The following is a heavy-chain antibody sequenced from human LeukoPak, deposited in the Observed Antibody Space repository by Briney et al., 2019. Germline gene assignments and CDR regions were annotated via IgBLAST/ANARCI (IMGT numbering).Heavy chain of an antibody. CDR1: GFSFSDYY. CDR2: IKSKADRETT. CDR3: TTEAPWYSSGRGWSDY. J-gene: IGHJ4*02. D-gene: IGHD6-19*01. Sequence: GGSLRLSCAASGFSFSDYYMSWVRQAPGKGLEWIGHIKSKADRETTDYAAPVKGRFTISRDDSKNTLYLQMNSLKTEDTAVYYCTTEAPWYSSGRGWSDYWGQGTLVTVSS. V-gene: IGHV3-15*01.